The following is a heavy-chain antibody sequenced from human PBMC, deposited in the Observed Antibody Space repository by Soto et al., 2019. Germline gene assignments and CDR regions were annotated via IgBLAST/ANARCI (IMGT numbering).Heavy chain of an antibody. Sequence: ASVKVSCKASGYTFTSYYMHWVRQAPGQGLEWVGIINPRDGTTSYPQMFQGRVSMTRDTSTSTVYMEVSSLRSEDTAVYHCARVDSSDYYGGRWFDPWGQGTRVTVAS. CDR3: ARVDSSDYYGGRWFDP. V-gene: IGHV1-46*01. D-gene: IGHD3-22*01. J-gene: IGHJ5*02. CDR1: GYTFTSYY. CDR2: INPRDGTT.